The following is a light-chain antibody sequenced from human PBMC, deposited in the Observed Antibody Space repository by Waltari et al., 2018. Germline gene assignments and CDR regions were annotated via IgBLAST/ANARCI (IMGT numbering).Light chain of an antibody. CDR3: QESYKTPPT. CDR2: AAS. J-gene: IGKJ4*01. CDR1: QSITTY. Sequence: DIQMTQSPSSLSASIGDRVTITCRASQSITTYLNWYQQKPGKAPKVLTYAASSLQSGVPSRFSGSGSGTDFTLTISSLQPEDFATYSCQESYKTPPTFGGGTKVEIK. V-gene: IGKV1-39*01.